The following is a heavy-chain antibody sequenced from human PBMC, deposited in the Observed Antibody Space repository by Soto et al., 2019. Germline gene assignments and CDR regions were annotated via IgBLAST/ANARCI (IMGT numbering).Heavy chain of an antibody. CDR1: GGSISSSSYY. CDR3: AEYGSGSYYPLYAFDI. CDR2: IYYSGST. J-gene: IGHJ3*02. V-gene: IGHV4-39*01. Sequence: LSLTCTVSGGSISSSSYYWGWIRQPPGKGLEGIGSIYYSGSTYYNPSLKSLVTISVDTSKNQFSLKLSSVTDADTAVYYCAEYGSGSYYPLYAFDIWGQGTMVTVSS. D-gene: IGHD3-10*01.